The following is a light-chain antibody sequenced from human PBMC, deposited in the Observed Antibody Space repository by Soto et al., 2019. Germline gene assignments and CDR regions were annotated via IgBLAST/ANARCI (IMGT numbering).Light chain of an antibody. CDR1: SSDVGGYNF. CDR3: SSYAGSSNFVV. J-gene: IGLJ2*01. CDR2: EVT. Sequence: QSALTQPRSVSGSPGQSVTISCTGTSSDVGGYNFVSWYQQYPGKAPKLIIYEVTRRPSGVPGRFSGSKSGNTASLTVSGLQAEDEAAYYCSSYAGSSNFVVFGGGTKLTVL. V-gene: IGLV2-8*01.